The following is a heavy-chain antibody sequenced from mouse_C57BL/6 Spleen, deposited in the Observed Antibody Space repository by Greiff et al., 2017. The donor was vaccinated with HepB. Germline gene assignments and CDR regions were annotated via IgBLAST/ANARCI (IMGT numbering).Heavy chain of an antibody. CDR2: INPNNGGT. J-gene: IGHJ4*01. Sequence: EVQRVESGPELVKPGASVKIPCKASGYTFTDYNMDWVKQSHGKSLEWIGDINPNNGGTIYNQKFKGKATLTVDKSSSTAYMELRSLTSEDTAVYYCAREEVYGYGYAMDYWGQGTSVTVSS. V-gene: IGHV1-18*01. CDR3: AREEVYGYGYAMDY. CDR1: GYTFTDYN. D-gene: IGHD2-2*01.